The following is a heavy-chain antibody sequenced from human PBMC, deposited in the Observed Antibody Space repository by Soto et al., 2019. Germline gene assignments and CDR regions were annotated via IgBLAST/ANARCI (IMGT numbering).Heavy chain of an antibody. V-gene: IGHV3-23*01. CDR3: AKDQDYVWGSSAFDI. CDR2: ISGSGGST. CDR1: GFTFSSYA. Sequence: GALSLSCAASGFTFSSYAMSWVRQPPGKGLEWVSAISGSGGSTYYADSVKGRFTISRDNSKNTLYLQMNSLRAEDTAVYYCAKDQDYVWGSSAFDIWGQGTMVTVS. J-gene: IGHJ3*02. D-gene: IGHD3-16*01.